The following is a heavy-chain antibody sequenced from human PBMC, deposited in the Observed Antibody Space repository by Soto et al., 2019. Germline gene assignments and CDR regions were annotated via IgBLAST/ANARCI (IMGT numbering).Heavy chain of an antibody. V-gene: IGHV3-21*01. D-gene: IGHD2-2*01. Sequence: GGSLRLSCAASGFTFSSYSMNWVRQAPGKGLEWVSSISSSSSYIYYADSVKGRFTISRDNAKNSLYLQMNSLRAEDTAVYYCARAPRDVVPAAIFWFDPWGQGTLVTVSS. CDR2: ISSSSSYI. CDR1: GFTFSSYS. J-gene: IGHJ5*02. CDR3: ARAPRDVVPAAIFWFDP.